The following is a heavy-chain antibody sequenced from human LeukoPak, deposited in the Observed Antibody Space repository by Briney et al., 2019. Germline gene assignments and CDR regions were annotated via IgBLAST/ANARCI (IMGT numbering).Heavy chain of an antibody. CDR3: ARDPIYN. J-gene: IGHJ4*02. Sequence: AGGSLRLSCAASGFLFRSFGMQWVRQAPGKGLEWVAFIRSDETNESYAASVEGRFTISRDNAKNSLYLQMNSLRAEDTAVYYCARDPIYNWGQGTLVTVSS. CDR2: IRSDETNE. V-gene: IGHV3-30*02. CDR1: GFLFRSFG. D-gene: IGHD4-11*01.